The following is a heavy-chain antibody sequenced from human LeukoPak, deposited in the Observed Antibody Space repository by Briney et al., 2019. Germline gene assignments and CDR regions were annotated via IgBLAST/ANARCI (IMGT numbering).Heavy chain of an antibody. CDR2: IIPIFGTA. V-gene: IGHV1-18*01. Sequence: ASVKVSCKASGYKFINYGISWVRQAPGQGLGWMGGIIPIFGTANYAQKLQGRVTMTTDTSTSTAYMELRSLRSDDTAVYYCARDDSSGWLGTSFDYWGQGTLVTVSS. CDR1: GYKFINYG. CDR3: ARDDSSGWLGTSFDY. D-gene: IGHD6-19*01. J-gene: IGHJ4*02.